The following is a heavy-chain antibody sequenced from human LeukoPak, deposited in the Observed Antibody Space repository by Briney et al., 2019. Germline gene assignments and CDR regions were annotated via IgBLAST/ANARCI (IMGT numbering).Heavy chain of an antibody. CDR2: INPNSGGT. V-gene: IGHV1-2*02. D-gene: IGHD3/OR15-3a*01. CDR3: AIGIITRATAGLGY. J-gene: IGHJ4*02. CDR1: GYTFTGYY. Sequence: ASVKLSCKAAGYTFTGYYMHWVRQAPGQGLDWLGLINPNSGGTNSAQKFQGRVTMTRDTSITTAYMELSRLRSDDTAVYYCAIGIITRATAGLGYRGQGTLVTVSS.